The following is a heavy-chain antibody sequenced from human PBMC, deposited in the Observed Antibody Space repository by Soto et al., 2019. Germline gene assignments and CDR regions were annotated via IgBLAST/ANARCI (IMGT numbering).Heavy chain of an antibody. CDR2: LYPMGST. CDR1: GGSISGYY. CDR3: ARVRNYGLGTNRHYYGMDV. V-gene: IGHV4-4*07. J-gene: IGHJ6*02. D-gene: IGHD3-10*01. Sequence: QVQLQESGPGLVKSSETLSLTCTVSGGSISGYYWSWIRQPAGKGLEWIGRLYPMGSTNYNPSLQSRVTMSVDTSKNEFSLKVSSVTAADTAVYFCARVRNYGLGTNRHYYGMDVWGQGTTVTVSS.